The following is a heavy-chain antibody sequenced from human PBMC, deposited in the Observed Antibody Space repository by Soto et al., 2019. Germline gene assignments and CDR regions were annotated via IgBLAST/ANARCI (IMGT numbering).Heavy chain of an antibody. J-gene: IGHJ4*02. CDR1: GYTFTSYD. Sequence: QVQLVQSGAAVKKPGASVKVSCKASGYTFTSYDINWVRQATGQGLEWMGWMNPNSGNTGYAQKFQGRVTMTRNTSISTAYMELSSLRSEDTAVYYCARGHYDFWSGYYTPFDYWGQGTLVTVSS. CDR2: MNPNSGNT. V-gene: IGHV1-8*01. D-gene: IGHD3-3*01. CDR3: ARGHYDFWSGYYTPFDY.